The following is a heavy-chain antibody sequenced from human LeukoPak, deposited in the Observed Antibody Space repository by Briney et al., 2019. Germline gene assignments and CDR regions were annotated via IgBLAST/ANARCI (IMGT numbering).Heavy chain of an antibody. D-gene: IGHD6-13*01. Sequence: ASVTVSFKASGYTFTGYYMHWVRQAPGQGLEWMGWINPNSGGTNYAQKFQGGVTMTRDTSISTAYMELSRLRSDDTAVYYCAREPGSSSWFNFDYWGQGTLVTVSS. CDR3: AREPGSSSWFNFDY. CDR1: GYTFTGYY. V-gene: IGHV1-2*02. J-gene: IGHJ4*02. CDR2: INPNSGGT.